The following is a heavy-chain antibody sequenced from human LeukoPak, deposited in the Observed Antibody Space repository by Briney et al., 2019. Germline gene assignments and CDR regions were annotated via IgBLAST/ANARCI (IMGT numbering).Heavy chain of an antibody. Sequence: SETLSLTCTVSGGSISSSSYYWGWIRQPPGKGLEWIGSIYYSASTYYNPSLKSRVTISVDTSKNPFSLKLSSVTAADTAVYYCTRVNRATMTVVATGPHYYFDYWGQGTLVTVSS. J-gene: IGHJ4*02. CDR3: TRVNRATMTVVATGPHYYFDY. CDR2: IYYSAST. D-gene: IGHD3-22*01. CDR1: GGSISSSSYY. V-gene: IGHV4-39*07.